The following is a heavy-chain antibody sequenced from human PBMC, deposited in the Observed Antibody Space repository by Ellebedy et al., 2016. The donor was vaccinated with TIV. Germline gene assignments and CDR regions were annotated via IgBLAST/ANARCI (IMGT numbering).Heavy chain of an antibody. J-gene: IGHJ6*02. CDR1: NFIFSKVW. Sequence: GGSLRLSCAVSNFIFSKVWMSWVRQTPGKGLEWVASIKEDGTEKKYVDSVMGRFTISRDNAENSMYLQMNSLRAEDTALYYCARGRGLDVWGQGTTVTVSS. V-gene: IGHV3-7*01. CDR2: IKEDGTEK. D-gene: IGHD3-10*01. CDR3: ARGRGLDV.